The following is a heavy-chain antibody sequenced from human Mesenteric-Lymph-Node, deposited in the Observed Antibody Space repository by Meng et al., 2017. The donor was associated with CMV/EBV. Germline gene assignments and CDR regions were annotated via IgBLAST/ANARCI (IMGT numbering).Heavy chain of an antibody. D-gene: IGHD3-16*01. CDR2: TYYRSESYN. J-gene: IGHJ4*02. CDR3: AYFGDLPPLW. V-gene: IGHV6-1*01. Sequence: QTHQHQSGPVLVNSSTPLSVTGTISGDSISNNNSAWNWIRQSPSRGLEWLGRTYYRSESYNDYAVSVKSRISVNLDTSKNQLSLHLNFVTPEDTAVYYCAYFGDLPPLWWGQGTLVTVSS. CDR1: GDSISNNNSA.